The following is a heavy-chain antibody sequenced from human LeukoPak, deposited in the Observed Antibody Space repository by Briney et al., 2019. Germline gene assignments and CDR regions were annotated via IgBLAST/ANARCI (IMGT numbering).Heavy chain of an antibody. D-gene: IGHD6-19*01. Sequence: GGSLRLSCAASGFTFNNYAMSWVRQAPGKGLEWVAVILLDGSKEFYTDSVKGRFTISRDNSKNMLYLQMNSLRAEDTALYYCVRYSSGWHVDYWGQGTLVTVSS. CDR2: ILLDGSKE. V-gene: IGHV3-33*08. CDR3: VRYSSGWHVDY. J-gene: IGHJ4*02. CDR1: GFTFNNYA.